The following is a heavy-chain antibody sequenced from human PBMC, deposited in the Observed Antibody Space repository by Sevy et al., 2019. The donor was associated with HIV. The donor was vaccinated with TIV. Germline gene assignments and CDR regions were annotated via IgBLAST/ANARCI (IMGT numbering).Heavy chain of an antibody. V-gene: IGHV3-7*03. D-gene: IGHD6-19*01. CDR3: ASGWGMDV. CDR2: INKDGSQK. Sequence: GGSLRLSCAASGVTFSNYWMTWVRQGPGKGLEWVANINKDGSQKYYVDSVKGRFTISRDNAENSLYLQMNSLSAEDTAGYYCASGWGMDVWGKGITVTVSS. J-gene: IGHJ6*04. CDR1: GVTFSNYW.